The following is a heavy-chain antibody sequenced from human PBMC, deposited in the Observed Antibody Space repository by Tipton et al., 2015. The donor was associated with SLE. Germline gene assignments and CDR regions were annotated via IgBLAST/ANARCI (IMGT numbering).Heavy chain of an antibody. CDR3: ARAPIPNDSSGSGWFDP. D-gene: IGHD3-22*01. CDR1: GGSFSGYY. CDR2: ISHSGST. Sequence: TLSLTCAVYGGSFSGYYWSWIRQPPGKGLEWIGEISHSGSTNYNPSLKSRVTISVDTSKNQFSLKLSSVTAADTAVYYCARAPIPNDSSGSGWFDPWGQGTLVTVSS. V-gene: IGHV4-34*01. J-gene: IGHJ5*02.